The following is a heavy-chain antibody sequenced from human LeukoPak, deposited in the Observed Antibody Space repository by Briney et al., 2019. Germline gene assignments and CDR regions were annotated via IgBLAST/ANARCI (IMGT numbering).Heavy chain of an antibody. V-gene: IGHV4-34*01. Sequence: PETLSLTCAVYGGSFSGYYWSWIRQPPGKGLEWIGEINHSGSTNYNPSLKSRVTVSVDTSKNQFSLKLSSVTAADTAVYYCARGNRVVVAATFTFWFDPWGQGTLVTVSS. CDR1: GGSFSGYY. CDR2: INHSGST. J-gene: IGHJ5*02. D-gene: IGHD2-15*01. CDR3: ARGNRVVVAATFTFWFDP.